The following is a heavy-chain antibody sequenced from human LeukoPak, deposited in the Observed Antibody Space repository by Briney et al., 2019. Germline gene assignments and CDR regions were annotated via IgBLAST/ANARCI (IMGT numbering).Heavy chain of an antibody. V-gene: IGHV3-74*01. Sequence: GGSLRLSCAASGFTFSSYWMHWVRQAPGKGLVWVSRINSDGSSTSYADSVKGRFTISRDNAKNMLYLQMNSLRAEDTGVYYCASPTYSSGWYLGYWGQGTLVTVSS. CDR1: GFTFSSYW. J-gene: IGHJ4*02. CDR3: ASPTYSSGWYLGY. D-gene: IGHD6-19*01. CDR2: INSDGSST.